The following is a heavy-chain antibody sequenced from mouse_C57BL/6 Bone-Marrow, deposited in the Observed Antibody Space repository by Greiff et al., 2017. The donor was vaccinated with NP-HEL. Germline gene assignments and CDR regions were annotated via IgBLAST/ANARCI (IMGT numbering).Heavy chain of an antibody. D-gene: IGHD3-2*02. Sequence: VKLVESGGGLVKPGGSLKLSCAASGFTFSSYAMSWVRQTPEKRLEWVATISDGGSYTYYPDNVTGRFTISRDNAKNNLYLQMSHLKSEDTAMYYCARDSSGHWYFDVWGTGTTVTVSS. CDR1: GFTFSSYA. V-gene: IGHV5-4*01. CDR2: ISDGGSYT. CDR3: ARDSSGHWYFDV. J-gene: IGHJ1*03.